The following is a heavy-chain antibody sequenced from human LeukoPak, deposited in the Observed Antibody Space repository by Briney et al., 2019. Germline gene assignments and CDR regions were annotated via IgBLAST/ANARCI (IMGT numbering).Heavy chain of an antibody. CDR2: NYYSGST. D-gene: IGHD3-22*01. V-gene: IGHV4-59*01. Sequence: TPSETLSLTCAVHGGSFSGYYWAWSRQPPGKGLGRVGPNYYSGSTNYNPSLKSRVTISVDTSKNQFSLKLSSVTAADTAVYYCARESNYDSSGYYYPTDAFDIWGQGTMVTVSS. CDR3: ARESNYDSSGYYYPTDAFDI. CDR1: GGSFSGYY. J-gene: IGHJ3*02.